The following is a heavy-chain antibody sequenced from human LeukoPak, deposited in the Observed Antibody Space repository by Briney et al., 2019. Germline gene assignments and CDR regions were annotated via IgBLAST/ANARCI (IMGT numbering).Heavy chain of an antibody. CDR1: GGSISSYY. CDR2: IYYSGST. Sequence: SETLSLTCTVSGGSISSYYWSWIRQPPGKGLEWIGYIYYSGSTNYNPSLKSRVTISVDTSKNQFSLKLSSVTAAGTAVYYCASAAAGTNFDYWGQGTLVTVSS. CDR3: ASAAAGTNFDY. J-gene: IGHJ4*02. V-gene: IGHV4-59*01. D-gene: IGHD6-13*01.